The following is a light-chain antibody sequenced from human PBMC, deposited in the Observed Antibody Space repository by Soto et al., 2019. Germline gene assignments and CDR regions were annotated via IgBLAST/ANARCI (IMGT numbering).Light chain of an antibody. J-gene: IGKJ2*01. CDR1: QSVGGD. CDR2: GAV. Sequence: EIVLTQSPVTLSVSPGERATLSCRASQSVGGDLAWYQEIHGQPPRLLIYGAVTRATGVAARFSGRGSGTEFTLTVNRLQSEDLAIYYCQQYYAWPRTFGQGTKLEI. CDR3: QQYYAWPRT. V-gene: IGKV3-15*01.